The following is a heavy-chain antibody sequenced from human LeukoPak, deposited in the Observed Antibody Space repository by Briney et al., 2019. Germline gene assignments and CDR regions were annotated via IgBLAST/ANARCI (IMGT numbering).Heavy chain of an antibody. V-gene: IGHV4-31*03. CDR2: IYYSGST. CDR3: ARETPIVGAPFDY. J-gene: IGHJ4*02. Sequence: SETLSLTCTVSGGSISSGGYYWSWIRQHPGKGLEGIGYIYYSGSTYYNPSLKSRVTISVDTSKNQFSLKLSSVTAADTAVYYCARETPIVGAPFDYWGQGTLVTVSS. D-gene: IGHD1-26*01. CDR1: GGSISSGGYY.